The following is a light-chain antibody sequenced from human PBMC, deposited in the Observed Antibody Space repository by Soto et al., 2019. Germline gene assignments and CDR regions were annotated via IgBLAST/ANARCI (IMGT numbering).Light chain of an antibody. CDR2: SAS. J-gene: IGKJ1*01. CDR1: QGIRTY. V-gene: IGKV1-27*01. Sequence: IQMTQSPSSLSASVGDRVTITCRASQGIRTYLAWYQQKPGKVPKLLIFSASTLQSGVPPRFSGSGSGTDFTLTISSLQPEDVATYYCQKYDGAPWTFGQGTKVDIK. CDR3: QKYDGAPWT.